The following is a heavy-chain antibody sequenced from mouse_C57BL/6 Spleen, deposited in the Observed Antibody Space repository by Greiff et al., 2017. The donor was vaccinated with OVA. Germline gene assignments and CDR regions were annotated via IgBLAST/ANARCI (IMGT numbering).Heavy chain of an antibody. J-gene: IGHJ2*01. V-gene: IGHV5-9*01. Sequence: EVKLVESGGGLVKPGGSLKLSCAASGFTFSSYTMSWVRQTPEKRLEWVATISGGGGNTYYPDSVKGRFTISRDNAKNTLYLQMSSLRSEDTALYYCARKEGGVFDYWGQGTTLTVSS. CDR3: ARKEGGVFDY. CDR2: ISGGGGNT. CDR1: GFTFSSYT.